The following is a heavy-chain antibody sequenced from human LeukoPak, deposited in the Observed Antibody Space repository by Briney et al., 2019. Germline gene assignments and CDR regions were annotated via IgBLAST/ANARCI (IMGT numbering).Heavy chain of an antibody. CDR1: GGTFSSYA. Sequence: SVKVSCKASGGTFSSYAISWVRQAPGQGLEWMGGIIPIFGTANYAQKFQGRVTITADKSTSTAYMELSSLRSEDTAVYYFARGTEVVVAAFYYYYMDVWGKGTTVTVSS. D-gene: IGHD2-15*01. CDR2: IIPIFGTA. CDR3: ARGTEVVVAAFYYYYMDV. J-gene: IGHJ6*03. V-gene: IGHV1-69*06.